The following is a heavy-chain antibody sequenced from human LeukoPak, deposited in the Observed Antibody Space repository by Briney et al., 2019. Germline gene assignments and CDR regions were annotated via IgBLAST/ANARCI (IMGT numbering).Heavy chain of an antibody. Sequence: ASVKVSFKASGYTFTRYYMHWVRQAPGQGLEWMGWINPNSGGTNYAQKFQGRVTMTRDTSISTAYMELSRLRPDDRAVYYCARFRCSAGSCYTGFDYWGQGTLVTVSS. CDR2: INPNSGGT. J-gene: IGHJ4*02. CDR3: ARFRCSAGSCYTGFDY. CDR1: GYTFTRYY. D-gene: IGHD2-15*01. V-gene: IGHV1-2*02.